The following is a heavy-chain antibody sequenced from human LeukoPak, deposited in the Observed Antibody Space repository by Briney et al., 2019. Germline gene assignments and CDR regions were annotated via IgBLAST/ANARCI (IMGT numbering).Heavy chain of an antibody. CDR3: ARDRPIDY. CDR1: GYTFTAYY. CDR2: INPNTGAT. V-gene: IGHV1-2*02. Sequence: GAPVKVSCKASGYTFTAYYLHWVRQAPGQGLEWMGWINPNTGATDFAQKFQGRVTMTRDTSISTAYMVLSSLRSDDTAVYYCARDRPIDYWGQGTPVTVSS. J-gene: IGHJ4*02.